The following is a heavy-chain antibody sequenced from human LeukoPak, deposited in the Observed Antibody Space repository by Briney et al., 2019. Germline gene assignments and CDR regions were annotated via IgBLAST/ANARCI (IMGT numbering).Heavy chain of an antibody. CDR2: IYAGDSDT. CDR1: GCIFSNYW. D-gene: IGHD1-26*01. Sequence: GESLKISCEGSGCIFSNYWIGWVRQMPGKGLEWMGIIYAGDSDTRYRPSFQGQVTISADKSINTAYLQWSSLKASDTAMYFCARGQGGVNAFDIWGQGTMVTVSS. CDR3: ARGQGGVNAFDI. J-gene: IGHJ3*02. V-gene: IGHV5-51*01.